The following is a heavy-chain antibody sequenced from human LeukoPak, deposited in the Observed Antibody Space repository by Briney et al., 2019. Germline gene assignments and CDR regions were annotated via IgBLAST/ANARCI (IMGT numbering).Heavy chain of an antibody. CDR1: GFTFSDYY. CDR2: ISGSGGST. V-gene: IGHV3-23*01. J-gene: IGHJ3*02. CDR3: AKARYRPLDAFDI. D-gene: IGHD3-16*02. Sequence: GGSLRLSCAASGFTFSDYYMTWVRQAPGKGLEWVSVISGSGGSTYYADSVKGRFTISSDNSKNTLYLQMNSLRAEDTAVYYCAKARYRPLDAFDIWGQGTMVTVSS.